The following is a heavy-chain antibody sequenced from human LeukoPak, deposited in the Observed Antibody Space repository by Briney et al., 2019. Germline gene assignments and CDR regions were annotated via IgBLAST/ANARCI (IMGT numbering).Heavy chain of an antibody. CDR1: GYTFRNYG. D-gene: IGHD3-10*01. CDR3: AAMVRGNYYYGMDV. CDR2: IIPIFGTA. Sequence: SVKVSCKASGYTFRNYGISWVRQAPGQGLEWMGGIIPIFGTANHAQKFQGRVTITADESTSTAYMELSSLRSEDTAVYYCAAMVRGNYYYGMDVWGQGTTVTVSS. J-gene: IGHJ6*02. V-gene: IGHV1-69*13.